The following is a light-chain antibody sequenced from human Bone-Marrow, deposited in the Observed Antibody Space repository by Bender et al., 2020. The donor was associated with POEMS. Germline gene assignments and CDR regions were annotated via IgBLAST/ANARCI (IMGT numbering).Light chain of an antibody. Sequence: QSALTQPASVSGSPGQSITISCTGTSSNIGSYTLVSWYQQLPGKDPKLLIYDASQRPSGVSDRFSGSKSGNTASLTISGLQAEDEADYYCCSYAGSITFVFGTGTKVTVL. CDR1: SSNIGSYTL. CDR2: DAS. J-gene: IGLJ1*01. CDR3: CSYAGSITFV. V-gene: IGLV2-23*01.